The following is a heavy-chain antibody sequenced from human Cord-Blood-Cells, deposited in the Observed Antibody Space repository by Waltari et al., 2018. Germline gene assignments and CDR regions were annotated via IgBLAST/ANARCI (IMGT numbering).Heavy chain of an antibody. D-gene: IGHD5-18*01. Sequence: QVQLQQWGAGLLKPSETLSLTCAVYGGSFSGYYWSWIRQPPGKGLEWIGEINHSGSTNHTPSLKSRVTISLDTSKNQFSLKLSSVTAADTAVYYCARRRDWIPFDYWGQGTLVTVSS. V-gene: IGHV4-34*01. CDR3: ARRRDWIPFDY. J-gene: IGHJ4*02. CDR1: GGSFSGYY. CDR2: INHSGST.